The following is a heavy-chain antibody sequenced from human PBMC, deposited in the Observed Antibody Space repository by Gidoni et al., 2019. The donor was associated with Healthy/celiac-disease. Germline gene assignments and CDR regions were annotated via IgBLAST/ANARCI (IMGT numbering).Heavy chain of an antibody. D-gene: IGHD3-10*01. Sequence: QVQLVQSGAEVKKPGASVKVSCTASGYTFTSYYMHWVRQAPGQGLEWMGIINPSGGSTSYAQKFQGRVTMTRDTSTSTVYMELSSLRSEDTAVYYCARGSITMVRGRQSGGFDPWGQGTLVTVSS. V-gene: IGHV1-46*01. CDR2: INPSGGST. CDR3: ARGSITMVRGRQSGGFDP. J-gene: IGHJ5*02. CDR1: GYTFTSYY.